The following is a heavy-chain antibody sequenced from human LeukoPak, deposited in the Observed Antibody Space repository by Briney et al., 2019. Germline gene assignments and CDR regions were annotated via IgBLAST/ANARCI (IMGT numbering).Heavy chain of an antibody. V-gene: IGHV4-59*06. CDR3: AREDGIVATISGRDAFDI. D-gene: IGHD5-12*01. CDR1: GGSISSYY. J-gene: IGHJ3*02. CDR2: IYYSGST. Sequence: SETLSLTCTVSGGSISSYYWSWIRQHPGKGLEWIGYIYYSGSTYYNPSLKSRVTISVDTSKNQFSLKLSSVTAADTAVYYCAREDGIVATISGRDAFDIWGQGTMVTVSS.